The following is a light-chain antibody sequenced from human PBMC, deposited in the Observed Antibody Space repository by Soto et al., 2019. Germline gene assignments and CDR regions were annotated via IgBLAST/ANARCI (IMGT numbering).Light chain of an antibody. J-gene: IGKJ1*01. V-gene: IGKV4-1*01. CDR2: WAS. CDR1: QSVLYSSNNKNY. CDR3: QQYYSTPPT. Sequence: DIVMTQSPDSLAVSLGERATINCKSSQSVLYSSNNKNYLVWYQQKPGQPPKLLIYWASTRESVVPDRFSGSGSVTDFTLTINSLQAEDVAVYYCQQYYSTPPTFGQGTKVEIE.